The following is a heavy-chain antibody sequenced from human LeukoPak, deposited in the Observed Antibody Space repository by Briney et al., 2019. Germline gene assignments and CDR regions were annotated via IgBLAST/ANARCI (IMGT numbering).Heavy chain of an antibody. CDR1: GFTFSSYS. J-gene: IGHJ4*02. D-gene: IGHD3/OR15-3a*01. Sequence: PGGSLRLSCAASGFTFSSYSMNWVRQAPGKGLEWVSYISTSSSNIYYADSVKGRFTISRDNAKNSLYLQMNSLRDEDTAVYYCARDRRGLNYYFDYWGQGALVTVSS. V-gene: IGHV3-48*02. CDR3: ARDRRGLNYYFDY. CDR2: ISTSSSNI.